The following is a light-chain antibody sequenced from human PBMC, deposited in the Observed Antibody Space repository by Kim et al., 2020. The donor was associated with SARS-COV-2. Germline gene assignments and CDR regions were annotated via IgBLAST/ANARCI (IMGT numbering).Light chain of an antibody. CDR1: QSVSSSY. CDR2: GAS. V-gene: IGKV3-20*01. Sequence: PGERATLSCRASQSVSSSYVAWYQQKPGQAPRLLIYGASSRATGIPDRFSGSGSGTDFTLTISRLEPEDFAVYYCQQYGSSPLYTFGQGTKLEI. CDR3: QQYGSSPLYT. J-gene: IGKJ2*01.